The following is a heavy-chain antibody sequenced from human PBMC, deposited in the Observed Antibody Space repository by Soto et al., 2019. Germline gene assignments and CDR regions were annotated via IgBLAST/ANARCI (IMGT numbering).Heavy chain of an antibody. Sequence: GGSLRLSCAASGFTFSSYGMHWVRQAPGKGLEWVAVISYDGSNKYYADSVKGRFTISRDNSKNTLYLQMNSLRAEDTAVYYCAKDRVRLGYGMDVWGQGTTVTVSS. CDR2: ISYDGSNK. D-gene: IGHD3-16*01. CDR1: GFTFSSYG. J-gene: IGHJ6*02. CDR3: AKDRVRLGYGMDV. V-gene: IGHV3-30*18.